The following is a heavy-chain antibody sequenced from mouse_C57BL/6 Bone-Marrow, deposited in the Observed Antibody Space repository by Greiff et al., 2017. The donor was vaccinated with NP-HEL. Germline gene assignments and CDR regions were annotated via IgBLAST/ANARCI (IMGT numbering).Heavy chain of an antibody. CDR1: GFSLSTSTMG. D-gene: IGHD2-4*01. V-gene: IGHV8-5*01. J-gene: IGHJ3*01. Sequence: QVQLKESGPGILQPSQTLSLTCSFSGFSLSTSTMGIGWIRQPSGKGLEWLAYTWWNDDKYYNPSLKSRLTISKDTSNNQVFLKITSGHTADTATYYCAQIAYDYDSFAYWGQGTLVTVSA. CDR2: TWWNDDK. CDR3: AQIAYDYDSFAY.